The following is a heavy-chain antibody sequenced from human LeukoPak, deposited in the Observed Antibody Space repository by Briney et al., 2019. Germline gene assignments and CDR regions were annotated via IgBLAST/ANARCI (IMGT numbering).Heavy chain of an antibody. CDR3: ARDGLPYAFDI. D-gene: IGHD3/OR15-3a*01. CDR2: ISSSSSYI. V-gene: IGHV3-21*01. Sequence: KPGGSLRLSCAASGFTFSSYSMNWVRQAPGKGLEWVSSISSSSSYIDYADSVKGRFTISRDNAKKSLYLQMNTLRAEDTAVYYCARDGLPYAFDIWGQGTMVTVSS. CDR1: GFTFSSYS. J-gene: IGHJ3*02.